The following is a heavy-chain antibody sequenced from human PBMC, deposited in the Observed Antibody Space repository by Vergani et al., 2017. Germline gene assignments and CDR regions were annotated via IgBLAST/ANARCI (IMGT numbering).Heavy chain of an antibody. D-gene: IGHD2-2*02. CDR2: ISGSGGST. Sequence: EVQLLESGGGLVQPGGSLRLSCAASGFTFSSYAMSWVRQAPGKGLEWVSAISGSGGSTYYADSVKGRFTISRDNSKNTLYLQMNSLRAEDTAVYHCAKDSQVVQLLLYPHFDYWGQGTLVTVSS. V-gene: IGHV3-23*01. CDR3: AKDSQVVQLLLYPHFDY. J-gene: IGHJ4*02. CDR1: GFTFSSYA.